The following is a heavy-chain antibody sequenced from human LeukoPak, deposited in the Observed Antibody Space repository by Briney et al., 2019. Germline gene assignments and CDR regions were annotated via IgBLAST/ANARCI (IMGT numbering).Heavy chain of an antibody. CDR1: GFTFSTYW. Sequence: GESLRLSCAASGFTFSTYWMSWVRQAPGKGLEWVANIKEDGSDKYYVDSVKGRFTISRDNAKNSLYLQMNSLRAEDTALYYCARDTGYKVAFDIWGQGTMVTVSS. J-gene: IGHJ3*02. CDR2: IKEDGSDK. V-gene: IGHV3-7*01. D-gene: IGHD5-12*01. CDR3: ARDTGYKVAFDI.